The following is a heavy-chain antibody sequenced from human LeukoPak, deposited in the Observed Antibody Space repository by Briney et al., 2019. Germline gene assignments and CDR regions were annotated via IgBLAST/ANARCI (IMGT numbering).Heavy chain of an antibody. CDR3: ARLDYYDSSGYCY. J-gene: IGHJ4*02. V-gene: IGHV4-34*01. Sequence: SETLSLTCAVYGGSFSGYYWSWIRQPPGKGLEWIGEIKHSGSTNYNPSLKSRVTISVDTSKNQFSLKLSSVTAADTAVYYCARLDYYDSSGYCYWGQGTLVTVSS. CDR1: GGSFSGYY. D-gene: IGHD3-22*01. CDR2: IKHSGST.